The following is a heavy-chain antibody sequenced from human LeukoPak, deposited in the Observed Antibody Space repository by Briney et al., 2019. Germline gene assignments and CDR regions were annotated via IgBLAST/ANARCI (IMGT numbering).Heavy chain of an antibody. D-gene: IGHD4-11*01. CDR1: GYTFTSYD. J-gene: IGHJ6*03. CDR2: MNPNSGNT. Sequence: ASVKVSCKASGYTFTSYDINWVRQATGQGLEWMGWMNPNSGNTGYAQKFQGRVTMTRNTSISTAYMELSSLRSEDTAVYYCARSIRSKTSFYYYMDVWGKGTTVTVSS. CDR3: ARSIRSKTSFYYYMDV. V-gene: IGHV1-8*01.